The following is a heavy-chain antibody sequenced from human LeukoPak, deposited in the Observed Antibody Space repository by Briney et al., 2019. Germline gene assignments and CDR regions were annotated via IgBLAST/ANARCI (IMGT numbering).Heavy chain of an antibody. J-gene: IGHJ2*01. V-gene: IGHV4-59*01. CDR2: IYYSGSA. D-gene: IGHD3-10*01. Sequence: PSETLSLTCNVSGGSISSYYWSWIRQPPGKGLAWIGYIYYSGSANYNPSLKSRVTISVDTSKNQFSLKLRYATAADTAVYYCARSYGSGSPCDLWGRGTLVSVSS. CDR1: GGSISSYY. CDR3: ARSYGSGSPCDL.